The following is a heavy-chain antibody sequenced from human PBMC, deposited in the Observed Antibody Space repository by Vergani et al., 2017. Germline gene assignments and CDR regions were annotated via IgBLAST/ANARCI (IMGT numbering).Heavy chain of an antibody. Sequence: QVQLVESGGGVVQPGRSLRLSCAASGFTFSSYGMHWVRQAPGKGLEWVAVIWYDGSTKYYADAVKGRFTISRDNSKNTLYLQMNSLRAEDTAVYYCARDPADHYCIVGSCVYYGMDVWGQGTTVTVSS. D-gene: IGHD2-15*01. CDR2: IWYDGSTK. J-gene: IGHJ6*02. CDR1: GFTFSSYG. V-gene: IGHV3-33*01. CDR3: ARDPADHYCIVGSCVYYGMDV.